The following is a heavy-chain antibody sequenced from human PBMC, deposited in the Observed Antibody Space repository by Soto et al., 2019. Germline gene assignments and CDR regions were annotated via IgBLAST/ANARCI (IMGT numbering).Heavy chain of an antibody. Sequence: EVQLLESGGGLVQPGGSLRLSCAASGFTFSSYAMSWVRQAPGKGLEWVSAISGSGGSTYYADSVKGRFTISRDNSKNTLYLQMNRLRAEDTAVYYCAKGSIGIWYSSSWEGFDYWGQGTLVTVSS. D-gene: IGHD6-13*01. CDR3: AKGSIGIWYSSSWEGFDY. CDR1: GFTFSSYA. J-gene: IGHJ4*02. CDR2: ISGSGGST. V-gene: IGHV3-23*01.